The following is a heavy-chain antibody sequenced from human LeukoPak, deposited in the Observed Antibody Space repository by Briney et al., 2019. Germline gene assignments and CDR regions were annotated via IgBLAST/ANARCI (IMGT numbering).Heavy chain of an antibody. CDR3: AKDSSSWYDAFDI. Sequence: GGSLRLSCAASGFTFSSYGMHWVRQAPGKGLEWVAVIWYDGSNKYYGDSVKGRFTISRDNSKNSLYLQMNSLRAEDTALYYCAKDSSSWYDAFDIWGQGTMVTVSS. CDR2: IWYDGSNK. V-gene: IGHV3-30*02. CDR1: GFTFSSYG. J-gene: IGHJ3*02. D-gene: IGHD6-13*01.